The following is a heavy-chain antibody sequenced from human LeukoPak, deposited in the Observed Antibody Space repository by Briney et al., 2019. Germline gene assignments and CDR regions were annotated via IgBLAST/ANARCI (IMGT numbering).Heavy chain of an antibody. D-gene: IGHD5-18*01. CDR2: IYYSGST. V-gene: IGHV4-61*01. Sequence: SETLSLTCTVSGGSVSSGSYYWSWIRQPPGKGLEWIGYIYYSGSTNYNPSLKSRVTISVDTSKSQFSLKLSSVTAADTAVYYCARNGYSYGKNWFDPWGQETLVTVSP. CDR3: ARNGYSYGKNWFDP. J-gene: IGHJ5*02. CDR1: GGSVSSGSYY.